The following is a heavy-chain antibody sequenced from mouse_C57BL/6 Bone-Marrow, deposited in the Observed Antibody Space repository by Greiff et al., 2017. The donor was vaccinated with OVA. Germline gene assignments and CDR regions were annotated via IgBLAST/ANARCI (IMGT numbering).Heavy chain of an antibody. D-gene: IGHD2-1*01. J-gene: IGHJ4*01. CDR2: IYPRSGNT. Sequence: VKVVESGAELARPGASVKLSCKASGYTFTSYGISWVKQRTGQGLEWIGEIYPRSGNTYYNEKFKGKATLTADKSSSTAYMELRSLTSEDSAVYFCARLLFMDYWGQGTSVTVSS. CDR1: GYTFTSYG. V-gene: IGHV1-81*01. CDR3: ARLLFMDY.